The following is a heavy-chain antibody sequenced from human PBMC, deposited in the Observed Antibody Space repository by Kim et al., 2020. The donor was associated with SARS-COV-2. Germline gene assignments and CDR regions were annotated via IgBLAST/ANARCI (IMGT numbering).Heavy chain of an antibody. V-gene: IGHV4-59*08. CDR2: IYYSGSI. CDR1: GGSISSYY. CDR3: ARHAAVAGTRRAYYYYYYGMDV. Sequence: SETLSLTCTVSGGSISSYYWSWIRQPPGKGLEWIGYIYYSGSINYNPSLKSRVTISVDTSKNQFSLKLSSVTAADTAVYYCARHAAVAGTRRAYYYYYYGMDVWGQGTTVTVSS. D-gene: IGHD6-19*01. J-gene: IGHJ6*02.